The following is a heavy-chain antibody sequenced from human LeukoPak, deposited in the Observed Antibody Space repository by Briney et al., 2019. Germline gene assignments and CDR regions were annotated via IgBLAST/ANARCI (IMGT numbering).Heavy chain of an antibody. J-gene: IGHJ6*03. D-gene: IGHD1-26*01. CDR2: IKQDGSEK. CDR1: GFTFSSYW. Sequence: GGSLRLSCAASGFTFSSYWMSWVRQAPGKGLEWVANIKQDGSEKYYVDSVKGRFTISRDNAKNSLYLQMNSLRAEDTAVYYCARESLSRGPNYYYYYMDVWGKGTAVTVSS. V-gene: IGHV3-7*01. CDR3: ARESLSRGPNYYYYYMDV.